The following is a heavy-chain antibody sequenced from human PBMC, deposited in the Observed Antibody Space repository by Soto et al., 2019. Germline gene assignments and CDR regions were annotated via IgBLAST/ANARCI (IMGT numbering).Heavy chain of an antibody. V-gene: IGHV4-39*01. CDR1: GGSISSSSYY. J-gene: IGHJ5*02. Sequence: PSETLSLTCTVSGGSISSSSYYWCWIRQPPGKGLEWIGSIYYSGSTYYNPSLKSRVTISVDTSKNQFSLKLSSVTAADTAVYYCARSGVEVRGVIVPGWFDPWGQGTLVTVSS. CDR3: ARSGVEVRGVIVPGWFDP. D-gene: IGHD3-10*01. CDR2: IYYSGST.